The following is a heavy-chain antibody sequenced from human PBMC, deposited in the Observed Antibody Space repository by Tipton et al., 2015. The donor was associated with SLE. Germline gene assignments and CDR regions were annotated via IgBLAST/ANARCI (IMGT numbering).Heavy chain of an antibody. CDR3: ARMSSGWSVGAFDI. CDR2: INHSGST. CDR1: GGSISSHS. D-gene: IGHD6-13*01. Sequence: TLSLTCTVSGGSISSHSWSWIRQPPGKGLEWIGEINHSGSTNYNPSLKSRVTISVDTSKNQFSLKLSSVTAADTAVYYCARMSSGWSVGAFDIWGQGRMVTVSS. V-gene: IGHV4-34*01. J-gene: IGHJ3*02.